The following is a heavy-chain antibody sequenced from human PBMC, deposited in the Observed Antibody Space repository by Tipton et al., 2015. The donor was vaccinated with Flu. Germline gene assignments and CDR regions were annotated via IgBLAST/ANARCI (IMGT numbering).Heavy chain of an antibody. J-gene: IGHJ4*02. CDR2: ISAYNGDT. V-gene: IGHV1-18*01. CDR3: ARSGPMKFDSSGFIHY. CDR1: GYTFSSFG. Sequence: QSGAEVKEPGASVKVSCKASGYTFSSFGVSWVRQAPGQGLEWMGWISAYNGDTIYAQKLQGRVTMTTDTSTRTAYMELRSLRSDDTAVYYCARSGPMKFDSSGFIHYWGQGTLVAVSS. D-gene: IGHD3-22*01.